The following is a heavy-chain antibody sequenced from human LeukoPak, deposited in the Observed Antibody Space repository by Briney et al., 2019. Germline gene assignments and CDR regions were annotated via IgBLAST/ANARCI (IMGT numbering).Heavy chain of an antibody. V-gene: IGHV4-59*12. Sequence: SETLSLTCTVSGCSISSYYWSWIRQPPGKGLEWIGYIYYSGSTYYNPSFRSRVTISVDTSKHQFSLKLRSVTAAATAVYYCAGGPGSSSWVFYYYYMDVWGKGTTVTVSS. CDR3: AGGPGSSSWVFYYYYMDV. CDR1: GCSISSYY. D-gene: IGHD6-13*01. CDR2: IYYSGST. J-gene: IGHJ6*03.